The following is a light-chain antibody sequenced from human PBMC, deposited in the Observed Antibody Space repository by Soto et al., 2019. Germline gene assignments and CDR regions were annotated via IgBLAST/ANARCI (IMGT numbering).Light chain of an antibody. CDR1: QSVSSN. CDR2: DAS. V-gene: IGKV3-11*01. CDR3: QQRGNWPS. Sequence: EIVLTQSPGTLSVSPGERATLSCRASQSVSSNLAWYQQKPGQAPRLLIYDASNRATGIPARFSGSGSGTDFTLTISSLEPEDFAVYYCQQRGNWPSFGGGTKVDIK. J-gene: IGKJ4*01.